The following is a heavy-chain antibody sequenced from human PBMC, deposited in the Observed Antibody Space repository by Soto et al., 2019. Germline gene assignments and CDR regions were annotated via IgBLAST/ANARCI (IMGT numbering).Heavy chain of an antibody. Sequence: ASVKVSCKASGDTFTSYAMHWVRQAPGQRLEWMGWINAGNGNTKCSQKFQDRVTITRDTSASTAYMELSSLRSEDTAVYYCARGESVVGDYWGQGTLVTVSS. CDR2: INAGNGNT. CDR1: GDTFTSYA. D-gene: IGHD2-15*01. CDR3: ARGESVVGDY. V-gene: IGHV1-3*01. J-gene: IGHJ4*02.